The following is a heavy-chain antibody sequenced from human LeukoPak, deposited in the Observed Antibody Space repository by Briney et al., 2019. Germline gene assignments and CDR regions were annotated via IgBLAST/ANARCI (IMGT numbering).Heavy chain of an antibody. CDR3: ARDGTGVYNLVQY. CDR2: INPNSGGA. D-gene: IGHD5-24*01. CDR1: GYTFTGYY. V-gene: IGHV1-2*02. Sequence: GASVKVSCKASGYTFTGYYMHWVRQVPGQGLEWMGWINPNSGGANFAQKFQGRVTMTRDTSISAVYMELSRLRSDDTAVYYCARDGTGVYNLVQYWGQGTLVTVS. J-gene: IGHJ4*02.